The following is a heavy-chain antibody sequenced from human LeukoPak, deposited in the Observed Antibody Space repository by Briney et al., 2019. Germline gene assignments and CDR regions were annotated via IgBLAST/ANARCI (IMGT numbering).Heavy chain of an antibody. CDR1: GFTFRSYA. CDR3: ASVMVRGDDAFDI. CDR2: ISYDGSNK. J-gene: IGHJ3*02. Sequence: PGRSLRLSCAASGFTFRSYAMHWVRQAPGKGLGWVAVISYDGSNKYYADSVKGRFTISRDNSKNTLYLQMNSLRAEDTAVYYCASVMVRGDDAFDIWGQGTMVTVSS. D-gene: IGHD3-10*01. V-gene: IGHV3-30*04.